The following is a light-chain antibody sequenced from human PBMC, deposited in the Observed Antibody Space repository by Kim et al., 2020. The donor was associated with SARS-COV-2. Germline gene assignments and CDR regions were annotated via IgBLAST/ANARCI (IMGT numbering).Light chain of an antibody. CDR2: AAS. J-gene: IGKJ1*01. V-gene: IGKV1-39*01. CDR3: QQSWT. CDR1: QSISSY. Sequence: SSLSATEGDRGTRTCRASQSISSYLNWYQQKPGKAPKLLIYAASSLQSGVPSRFSGSGYGTDFTLTISSLRPEDFASYYCQQSWTFGQGTKVDIK.